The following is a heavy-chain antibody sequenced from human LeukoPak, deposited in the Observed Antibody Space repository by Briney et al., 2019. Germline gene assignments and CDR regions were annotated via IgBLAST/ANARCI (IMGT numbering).Heavy chain of an antibody. D-gene: IGHD5-24*01. CDR2: IYPRDGST. Sequence: ASVKVSCKASGYSFTSNYIHWERQAPGQGLEWMGMIYPRDGSTSYAQKFQGRVTVTRDTSTSTVHMELSGLRSEDTAVYYCARDREQWLQFAELDYWGQGTLVTVFS. V-gene: IGHV1-46*01. CDR1: GYSFTSNY. CDR3: ARDREQWLQFAELDY. J-gene: IGHJ4*02.